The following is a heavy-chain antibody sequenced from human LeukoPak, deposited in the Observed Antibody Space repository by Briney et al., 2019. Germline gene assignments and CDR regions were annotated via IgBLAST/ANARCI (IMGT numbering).Heavy chain of an antibody. Sequence: GGSLRLSCAASGFTFSSYAMGWVRQAPGKGLEWVSAITASGGNTYYADSVKGRFTISRDSSKNTLYLQVNSLRAEDTAVYYCAKGNGYSYGRYYFDYWGQGALVTVSS. V-gene: IGHV3-23*01. CDR2: ITASGGNT. CDR1: GFTFSSYA. CDR3: AKGNGYSYGRYYFDY. D-gene: IGHD5-18*01. J-gene: IGHJ4*02.